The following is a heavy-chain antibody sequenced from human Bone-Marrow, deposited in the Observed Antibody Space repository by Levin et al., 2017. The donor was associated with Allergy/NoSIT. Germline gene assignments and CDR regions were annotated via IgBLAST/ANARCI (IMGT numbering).Heavy chain of an antibody. CDR3: VRQTWDYYGAGGDYYYMDV. CDR1: GGSIRGRSYY. D-gene: IGHD3-10*01. CDR2: IYYSGST. Sequence: SQTLSLTCTVSGGSIRGRSYYWGWIRQPPGKGLEWIGSIYYSGSTYYNPSLKSRVTISVDTSKNQFSLKLSSVTAADTAVYYCVRQTWDYYGAGGDYYYMDVWGKGTTVTVSS. V-gene: IGHV4-39*01. J-gene: IGHJ6*03.